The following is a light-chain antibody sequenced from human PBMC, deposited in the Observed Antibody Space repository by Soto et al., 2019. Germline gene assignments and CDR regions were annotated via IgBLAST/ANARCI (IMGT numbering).Light chain of an antibody. CDR2: WAS. CDR3: QQNASLPYT. Sequence: VLTQSPDSLAVSLGERATIHCKSSQSVLDTSNSKNYLAWYQQRPGQPPKLLFYWASTREFGVPGRFSGSGSGTDFTLTINGLQAEDVAVYYCQQNASLPYTFGQGTKLEI. CDR1: QSVLDTSNSKNY. J-gene: IGKJ2*01. V-gene: IGKV4-1*01.